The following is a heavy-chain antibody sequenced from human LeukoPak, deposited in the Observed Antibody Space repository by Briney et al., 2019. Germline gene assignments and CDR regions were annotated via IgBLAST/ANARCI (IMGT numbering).Heavy chain of an antibody. CDR2: ISASGGST. CDR1: GFTFDNYA. D-gene: IGHD1-1*01. V-gene: IGHV3-23*01. J-gene: IGHJ6*03. Sequence: GGSLRLSCAASGFTFDNYAMTWVRQAPGKGLEWVSAISASGGSTYYADSVKGRFTISRDNSKNTVYLQMNSLRAEDTAVYYCAKECGIWPDYMDVWGKGTTVTVSS. CDR3: AKECGIWPDYMDV.